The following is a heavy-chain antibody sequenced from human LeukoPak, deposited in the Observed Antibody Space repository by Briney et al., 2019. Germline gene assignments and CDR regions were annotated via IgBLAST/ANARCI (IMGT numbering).Heavy chain of an antibody. Sequence: PSETLSLTCTVSGYSISSGSHYWSWIRQPAGKGLEWIGRIYTSGSTYYNPSLKSRLTISVDTSKNQFSLKLSSVTAADTAVYYCVRIRDYYDSSGHYWYFDLWGRGTLVTVSS. D-gene: IGHD3-22*01. J-gene: IGHJ2*01. V-gene: IGHV4-61*02. CDR3: VRIRDYYDSSGHYWYFDL. CDR2: IYTSGST. CDR1: GYSISSGSHY.